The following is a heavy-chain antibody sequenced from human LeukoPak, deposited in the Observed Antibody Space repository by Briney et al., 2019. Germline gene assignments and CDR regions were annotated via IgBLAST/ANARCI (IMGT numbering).Heavy chain of an antibody. CDR1: GFTVSSNY. J-gene: IGHJ4*02. CDR2: IYSGGST. Sequence: GGSLRLSCAASGFTVSSNYMSWVRQAPGKGLEWVSVIYSGGSTYYADSVKGRFTVSRDNAKNSLYLQMNSLRDEDTAVYYCATDLRDSSGFDFWGQGTLVTVSS. CDR3: ATDLRDSSGFDF. V-gene: IGHV3-53*01. D-gene: IGHD6-19*01.